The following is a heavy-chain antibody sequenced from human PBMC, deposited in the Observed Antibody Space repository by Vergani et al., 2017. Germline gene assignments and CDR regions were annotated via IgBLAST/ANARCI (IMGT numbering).Heavy chain of an antibody. CDR3: AKANPRNSGYDYSLGY. V-gene: IGHV3-23*01. D-gene: IGHD5-12*01. CDR1: GFTFNHYA. Sequence: EVQLLESGGDLVQPGGSLRLSCAASGFTFNHYAMNWVRQAPGKGLEWVSGISGSGGSTYYAGSVKGRFTISRDSSKNTLYLQMNSLSAGDTAVYYCAKANPRNSGYDYSLGYWGQGTLVTVSS. CDR2: ISGSGGST. J-gene: IGHJ4*02.